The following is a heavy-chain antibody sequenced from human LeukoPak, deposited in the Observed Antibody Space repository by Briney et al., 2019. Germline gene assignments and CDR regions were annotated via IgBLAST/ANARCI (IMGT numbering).Heavy chain of an antibody. V-gene: IGHV1-69*05. CDR2: IIPIFGTA. Sequence: SVKVSCKPSVGTFSSYAISWVRQAPGQGLEGMGGIIPIFGTAHYAKNVQGRVTITTDESTSTAYMELSRLRCEDTAVYYCARRGIAVAGSYFDYWGQGTLVSVSS. CDR3: ARRGIAVAGSYFDY. J-gene: IGHJ4*02. CDR1: VGTFSSYA. D-gene: IGHD6-19*01.